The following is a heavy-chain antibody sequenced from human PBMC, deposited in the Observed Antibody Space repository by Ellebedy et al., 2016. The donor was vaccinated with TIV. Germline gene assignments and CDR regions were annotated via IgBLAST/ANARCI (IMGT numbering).Heavy chain of an antibody. J-gene: IGHJ3*02. V-gene: IGHV4-39*01. CDR2: FSYSRGT. D-gene: IGHD2-21*01. Sequence: SETLSLXCTVSGDSISSNNYYWGWIRQPPGKGLEWIGSFSYSRGTYYNPSLRSRLTISVDTSNNLFSLKLTSVTAADTAVYYCARTFEKEGIGACHIWGQGTMVTVSS. CDR1: GDSISSNNYY. CDR3: ARTFEKEGIGACHI.